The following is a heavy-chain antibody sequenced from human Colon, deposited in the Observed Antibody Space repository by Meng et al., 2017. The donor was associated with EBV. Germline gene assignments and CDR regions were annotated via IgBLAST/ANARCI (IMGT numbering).Heavy chain of an antibody. J-gene: IGHJ4*02. Sequence: VQRQQWGAGLLKPSETLSLTCGVSGRSLSGYYWSWIRHFPGRTLEFIGDINHSGSANYNPSLRSRVTISVDTSKNQIFLNLHSVTAADTAVYHCARTFGYCSNNNCPRTLGYWGQGTLVTVSS. D-gene: IGHD2-2*03. CDR1: GRSLSGYY. CDR2: INHSGSA. CDR3: ARTFGYCSNNNCPRTLGY. V-gene: IGHV4-34*02.